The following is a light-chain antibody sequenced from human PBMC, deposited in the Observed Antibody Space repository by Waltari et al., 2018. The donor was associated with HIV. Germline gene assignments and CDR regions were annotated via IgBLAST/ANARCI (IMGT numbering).Light chain of an antibody. V-gene: IGLV2-14*01. CDR3: SSFRSGSTLVV. CDR2: EVS. Sequence: QSALTQPASVSGSPGQSITISCTGPSSDVGGSNYVSWYQQYPGKAPKLMIYEVSYRPSGVSKRFSGSKSGNTASLTIAGLQAEDEAEYYCSSFRSGSTLVVFGGGTKLTVL. J-gene: IGLJ2*01. CDR1: SSDVGGSNY.